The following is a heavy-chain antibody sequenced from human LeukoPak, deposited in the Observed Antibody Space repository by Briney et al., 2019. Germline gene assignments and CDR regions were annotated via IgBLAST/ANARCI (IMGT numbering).Heavy chain of an antibody. J-gene: IGHJ4*02. CDR1: GYTFTSYY. CDR3: ARGGPRGDTAMVLTY. Sequence: ASVKVSCKASGYTFTSYYMHWARQAPGQGLEWMGIINPSGGSRSYAQKFQGRVTMTRDTSTSTVYMELSSLRSEDAAVYYCARGGPRGDTAMVLTYWGQGTLVTVS. CDR2: INPSGGSR. V-gene: IGHV1-46*01. D-gene: IGHD5-18*01.